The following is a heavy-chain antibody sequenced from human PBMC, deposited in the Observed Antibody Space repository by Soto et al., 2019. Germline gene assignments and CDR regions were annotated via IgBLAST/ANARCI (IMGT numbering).Heavy chain of an antibody. CDR1: GFTFSTYA. CDR2: ISGGGGPT. V-gene: IGHV3-23*01. D-gene: IGHD5-18*01. Sequence: EVQLLESGGGLVQPGGSLRLSCAASGFTFSTYAMSWVRQAPGKGLEWVSAISGGGGPTYYADSVKGRFTASRDNCRNPLHLKVLMVRAEDTAVYYCAKGGYRSGFIDFWGQGPLVRVSS. J-gene: IGHJ4*02. CDR3: AKGGYRSGFIDF.